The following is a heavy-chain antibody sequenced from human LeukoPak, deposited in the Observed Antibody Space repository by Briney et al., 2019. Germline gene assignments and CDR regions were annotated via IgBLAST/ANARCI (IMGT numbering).Heavy chain of an antibody. CDR3: ARELPNDYYFYGLDV. CDR2: INPNSGGS. J-gene: IGHJ6*02. Sequence: ASVKVSCKASGYTFTDYYMHWVRQAPGQGLGWMGWINPNSGGSNYPQRFQGRVTMTRDTSITTAYMELSRLTSDDTAVYFCARELPNDYYFYGLDVWGQGTTVTVSS. CDR1: GYTFTDYY. D-gene: IGHD2-15*01. V-gene: IGHV1-2*02.